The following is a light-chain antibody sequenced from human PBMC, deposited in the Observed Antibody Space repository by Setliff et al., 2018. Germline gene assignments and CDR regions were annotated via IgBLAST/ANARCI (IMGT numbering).Light chain of an antibody. J-gene: IGLJ1*01. V-gene: IGLV2-8*01. CDR1: SSDVGGYND. CDR2: EVS. CDR3: SSYAGSNNPDV. Sequence: QSALTQPHSASGSPGQSVTISCTGTSSDVGGYNDVSWYQQHPGKAPKLMIYEVSKRPSGVPDRFSGSKSGNTASLTVSGLQAEDEADYYCSSYAGSNNPDVFGTGTKVTVL.